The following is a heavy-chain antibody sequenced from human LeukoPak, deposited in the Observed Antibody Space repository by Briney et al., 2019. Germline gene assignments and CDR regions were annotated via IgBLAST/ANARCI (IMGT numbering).Heavy chain of an antibody. CDR1: GFTFSSYG. D-gene: IGHD3-22*01. J-gene: IGHJ4*02. CDR3: AKGEDSGYYDY. Sequence: PGGSLRLSCAASGFTFSSYGMHWVRQAPGKGLEWVAVIWYDGSNKYYADSVKGRFTISRDNSKNTPYLQMNSLRAEDTAVYYCAKGEDSGYYDYWGQGTLVTVSS. CDR2: IWYDGSNK. V-gene: IGHV3-33*06.